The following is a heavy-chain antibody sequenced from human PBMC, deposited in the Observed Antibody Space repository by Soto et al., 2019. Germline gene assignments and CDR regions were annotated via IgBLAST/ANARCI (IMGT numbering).Heavy chain of an antibody. CDR2: IYHSGST. Sequence: PSETLSLTCAVSGYSISSGYYWGWIRQPPGKGLEWIGSIYHSGSTYYNLSLKSRVTISVDTSKNQFSLKLSSVTAADTAVYYCARVRSSPFRYFDYWGQGTLVTVSS. J-gene: IGHJ4*02. CDR1: GYSISSGYY. CDR3: ARVRSSPFRYFDY. V-gene: IGHV4-38-2*01.